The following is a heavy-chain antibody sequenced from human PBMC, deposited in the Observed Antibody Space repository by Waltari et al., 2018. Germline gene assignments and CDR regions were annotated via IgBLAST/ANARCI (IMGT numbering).Heavy chain of an antibody. CDR2: IWYDGSNK. V-gene: IGHV3-33*01. CDR3: ARDNLRIAVAGTPMDV. J-gene: IGHJ6*02. D-gene: IGHD6-19*01. Sequence: QLVESGGGVVQPGRSLRLSCAASGFTFSSYGMHWVRQAPGKGLEWVAVIWYDGSNKYYADSVKGRFTISRDNSKNTLYLQMNSLRAEDTAVYYCARDNLRIAVAGTPMDVWGQGTTVTVSS. CDR1: GFTFSSYG.